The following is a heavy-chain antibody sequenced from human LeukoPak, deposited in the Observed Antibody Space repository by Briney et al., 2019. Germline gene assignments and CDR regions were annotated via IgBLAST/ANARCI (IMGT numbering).Heavy chain of an antibody. D-gene: IGHD5-24*01. V-gene: IGHV3-48*01. Sequence: PGGSLRLSCAASGFTFSSYSMNWVRQAPGKGLEWVSYISSSSSTIYYADSVKGRFTISRDNAKNSLYLEMNSLRAEDTAVYYCARGGERWLPITGYYFDYWGQGTLVTVSS. CDR3: ARGGERWLPITGYYFDY. CDR2: ISSSSSTI. CDR1: GFTFSSYS. J-gene: IGHJ4*02.